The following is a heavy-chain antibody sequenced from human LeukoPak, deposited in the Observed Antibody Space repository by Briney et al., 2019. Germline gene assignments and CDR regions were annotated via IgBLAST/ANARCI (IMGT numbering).Heavy chain of an antibody. J-gene: IGHJ4*02. Sequence: SETLSLTCSVSGYSISSGYYWGWVRQPPGQGLEWIGSIYHGGSLYYNPSLKSRVTLSVDTSNNQFSLKLNSVTPEDTAVYYCAREAEITRFDYWGQGTLVTVSS. CDR1: GYSISSGYY. V-gene: IGHV4-38-2*02. D-gene: IGHD5-24*01. CDR2: IYHGGSL. CDR3: AREAEITRFDY.